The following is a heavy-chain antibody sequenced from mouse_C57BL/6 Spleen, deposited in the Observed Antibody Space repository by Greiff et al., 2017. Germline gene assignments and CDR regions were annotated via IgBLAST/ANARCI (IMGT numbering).Heavy chain of an antibody. CDR2: INPSSGYT. Sequence: VQLQQSGAELARPGASVKMSCKASGYTFTSYTMHWVKQRPGQGLEWIGYINPSSGYTKYNQKFKDKATLTADKSSSTAYMQLSSLTSEDSAVYYCARSRDGYYVAYWGQGTLVTVSA. CDR1: GYTFTSYT. CDR3: ARSRDGYYVAY. D-gene: IGHD2-3*01. J-gene: IGHJ3*01. V-gene: IGHV1-4*01.